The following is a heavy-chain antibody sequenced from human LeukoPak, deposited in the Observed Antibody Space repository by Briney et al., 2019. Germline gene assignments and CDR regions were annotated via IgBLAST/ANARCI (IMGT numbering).Heavy chain of an antibody. D-gene: IGHD6-19*01. V-gene: IGHV1-69*13. J-gene: IGHJ5*02. Sequence: GASVKVSCKASGGTFSSYAISWVRQAPGQGLEWMGGIIPIFGTANYAQKFQGRVTITADESTSTAYMELSSLRSEDTAVYYCASTDSSGWYVRFDPWGQGTLVTVSS. CDR2: IIPIFGTA. CDR1: GGTFSSYA. CDR3: ASTDSSGWYVRFDP.